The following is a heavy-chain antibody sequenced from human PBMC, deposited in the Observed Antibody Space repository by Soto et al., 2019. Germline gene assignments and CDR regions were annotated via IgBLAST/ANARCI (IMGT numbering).Heavy chain of an antibody. CDR1: GYTFTNYN. J-gene: IGHJ4*02. CDR2: MNPMNGKT. V-gene: IGHV1-8*01. D-gene: IGHD5-12*01. Sequence: QVQLVQSGAEVKKPGASVKVSCKASGYTFTNYNIDWVRQASGQGFEWMGWMNPMNGKTGYAQRFQGRVTMTRDTSTSTAYMELSGLRSEDTAIYYCARPYEGFCGQGTLVTVPS. CDR3: ARPYEGF.